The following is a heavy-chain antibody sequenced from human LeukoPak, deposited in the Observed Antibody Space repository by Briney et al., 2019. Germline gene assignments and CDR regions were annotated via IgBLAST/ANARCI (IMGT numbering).Heavy chain of an antibody. J-gene: IGHJ4*02. CDR1: GFTFSSYA. CDR2: ISYDGSNK. D-gene: IGHD6-19*01. V-gene: IGHV3-30-3*01. CDR3: AREQWLATDY. Sequence: GGSLRLSCAASGFTFSSYAMHWVRQAPGKGLEWVAVISYDGSNKYYADSVKGRFTISRDNSKNTLYLQMNSLRAEDTAVYYCAREQWLATDYWGQGTLVTVSS.